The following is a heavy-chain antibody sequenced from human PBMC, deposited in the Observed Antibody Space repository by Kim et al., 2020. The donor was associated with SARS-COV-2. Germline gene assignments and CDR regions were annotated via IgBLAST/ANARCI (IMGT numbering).Heavy chain of an antibody. CDR2: IYYSGST. Sequence: SETLSLTCTVSGGSVSSGSYYWSWIRQPPGKGLEWIGYIYYSGSTNYNPSLKSRVTISVDTSKNQFSLKLSSVTAADTAVYYCAREWTGTSYYYYGMDVWGQGTTVTVSS. CDR3: AREWTGTSYYYYGMDV. J-gene: IGHJ6*02. CDR1: GGSVSSGSYY. V-gene: IGHV4-61*01. D-gene: IGHD3-9*01.